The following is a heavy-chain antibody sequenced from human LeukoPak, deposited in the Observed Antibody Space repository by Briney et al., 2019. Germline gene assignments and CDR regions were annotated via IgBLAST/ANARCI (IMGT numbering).Heavy chain of an antibody. V-gene: IGHV4-59*01. CDR1: GGSISSYY. CDR3: ARAPYYDFWNGYSMEFNYYYYMDV. J-gene: IGHJ6*03. Sequence: SETPSLTCTISGGSISSYYWSWIRQPPGKGLEWIGYIYYSGSTNYNPSLKSRVTISVDTSKNQFSLKLSSVTAADTAVYYCARAPYYDFWNGYSMEFNYYYYMDVWGKGTTVTVSS. D-gene: IGHD3-3*01. CDR2: IYYSGST.